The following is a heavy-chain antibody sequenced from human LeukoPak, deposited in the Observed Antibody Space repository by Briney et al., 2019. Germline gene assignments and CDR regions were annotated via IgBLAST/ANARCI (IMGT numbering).Heavy chain of an antibody. CDR3: ARERGEEGTDY. CDR1: GYTFSRFG. V-gene: IGHV1-18*01. CDR2: ISANNGNI. J-gene: IGHJ4*02. D-gene: IGHD3-16*01. Sequence: ASVKVSCKASGYTFSRFGINWVRQAPGQGLEWMAWISANNGNIKYSQRFQGRVTVTTDTFTTTAYLEVRSLTSDDTAAYFCARERGEEGTDYWGQGTLVTVSS.